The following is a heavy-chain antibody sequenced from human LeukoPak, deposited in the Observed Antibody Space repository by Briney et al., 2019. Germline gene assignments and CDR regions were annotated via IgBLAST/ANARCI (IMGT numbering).Heavy chain of an antibody. J-gene: IGHJ6*04. V-gene: IGHV4-61*01. CDR3: ARERIVVVPAAYYYYGMDV. CDR1: GGSVSSGSYY. D-gene: IGHD2-2*01. CDR2: IYYSGST. Sequence: SETLSLTCTVSGGSVSSGSYYWSWIRQPPGKGLEWIGYIYYSGSTNYNPSLKSRVTISVDTSKNQFSLKLSSVTAADTAVYYCARERIVVVPAAYYYYGMDVWGNGTTVTVSS.